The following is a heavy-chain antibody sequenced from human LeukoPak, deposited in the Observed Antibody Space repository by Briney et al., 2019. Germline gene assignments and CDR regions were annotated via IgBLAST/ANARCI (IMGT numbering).Heavy chain of an antibody. D-gene: IGHD3-10*01. V-gene: IGHV3-23*01. CDR3: AKGGSGSYYKDPLGY. CDR1: GSTFSIYA. CDR2: ISASGGST. Sequence: GGSLRLSCAASGSTFSIYAMSWVRQAPGKGLEWVSPISASGGSTYYADSVKGRFTISRDNSKNTLYLQMNSLRAEDTAVYYCAKGGSGSYYKDPLGYWGQGTLVTVSS. J-gene: IGHJ4*02.